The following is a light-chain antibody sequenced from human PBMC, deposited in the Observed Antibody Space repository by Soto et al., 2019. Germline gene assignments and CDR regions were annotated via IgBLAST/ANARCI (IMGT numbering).Light chain of an antibody. J-gene: IGLJ1*01. CDR2: EVR. CDR3: ASHTTSDTRV. CDR1: SGDVGAYDY. V-gene: IGLV2-14*01. Sequence: QSALTQPASVSGSPGQSIAISCTGTSGDVGAYDYVSWYQHHPDKAPKLMIYEVRNRPSGVSDRFSGSKSVYTATLTISGLQAEDEADYYCASHTTSDTRVFGTGTKLTVL.